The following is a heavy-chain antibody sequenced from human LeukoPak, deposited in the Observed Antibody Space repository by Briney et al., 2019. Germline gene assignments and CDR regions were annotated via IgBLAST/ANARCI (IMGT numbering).Heavy chain of an antibody. Sequence: SETLSLTCTVSGGSISSYCWSWIRQPPGKGLEWIGYIYYSGSTNYNPSLKSRVTISVDTSKNQFSLKLSSVTAADTAVYYCARLRDERGDDAFDIWGQGTMVTVSS. CDR1: GGSISSYC. J-gene: IGHJ3*02. CDR3: ARLRDERGDDAFDI. D-gene: IGHD3-16*01. V-gene: IGHV4-59*08. CDR2: IYYSGST.